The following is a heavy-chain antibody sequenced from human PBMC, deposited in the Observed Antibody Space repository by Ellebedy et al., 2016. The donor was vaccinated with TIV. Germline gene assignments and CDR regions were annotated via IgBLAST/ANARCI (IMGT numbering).Heavy chain of an antibody. J-gene: IGHJ6*02. V-gene: IGHV3-48*02. CDR1: GFTFSSYS. CDR2: ISRSSSII. Sequence: GESLKISCAASGFTFSSYSMNWVRQAPGKGLEWASYISRSSSIIYYADSVKGRFTISRDNAKNSLYLQMNSLRDEDTAVYYCAKDTDMDLWGQGTTVTVSS. D-gene: IGHD4-11*01. CDR3: AKDTDMDL.